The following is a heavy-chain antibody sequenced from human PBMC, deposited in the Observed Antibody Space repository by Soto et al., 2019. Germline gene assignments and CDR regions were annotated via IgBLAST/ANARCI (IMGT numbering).Heavy chain of an antibody. V-gene: IGHV1-2*04. Sequence: GASVKVSCKASGYTFTGYYMHWVRQAPGQGLEWMGWINPNSGGTNYAQKFQGWVTMTRDTSISTAYMELSRLRSDDTAVYYCATNPWGAVAAADYYYGMDVWGQGTTVTVSS. CDR1: GYTFTGYY. D-gene: IGHD6-13*01. J-gene: IGHJ6*02. CDR3: ATNPWGAVAAADYYYGMDV. CDR2: INPNSGGT.